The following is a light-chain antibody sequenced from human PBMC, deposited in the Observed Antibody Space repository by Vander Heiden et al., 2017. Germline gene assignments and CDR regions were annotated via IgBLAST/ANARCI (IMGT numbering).Light chain of an antibody. CDR3: QQYYRYPWT. Sequence: AIRMTQSPSSFSASTGDRVTITCRASQGISTYLAWYQQKPGKAPKLLIYAASTSQSGVPSRFSASGSGTDFTLTISCLQSEDFATYFCQQYYRYPWTFGQGTKV. J-gene: IGKJ1*01. V-gene: IGKV1-8*01. CDR1: QGISTY. CDR2: AAS.